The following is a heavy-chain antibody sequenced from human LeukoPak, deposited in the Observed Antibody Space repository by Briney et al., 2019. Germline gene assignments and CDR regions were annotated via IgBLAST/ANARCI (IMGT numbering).Heavy chain of an antibody. CDR3: AKKTPGNYPYDY. CDR2: SGNAGDN. J-gene: IGHJ4*02. V-gene: IGHV3-23*01. CDR1: AFTFDVSA. D-gene: IGHD3-22*01. Sequence: GASLRLSCAASAFTFDVSAMNWVRQAPGKGLEWVSASGNAGDNYYADSVKGRFTISRDNSKTMLFLQMTSLRAEDTAVYYCAKKTPGNYPYDYWGQGTLVTVSP.